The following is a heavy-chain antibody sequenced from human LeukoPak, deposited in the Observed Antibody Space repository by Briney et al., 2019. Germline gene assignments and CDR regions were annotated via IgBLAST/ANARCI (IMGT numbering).Heavy chain of an antibody. D-gene: IGHD3-22*01. V-gene: IGHV3-30-3*01. J-gene: IGHJ4*02. CDR3: ARDPDSYDSSGYHFDY. CDR2: ISYDGSNK. Sequence: GGSLRLSCAASGFTFSSYAMHWVRQAPGKGLEWVAVISYDGSNKYYADSVKGRFTISRDNSKNTPYLQMNSLRAEDTAVYYCARDPDSYDSSGYHFDYWGQGTLVTVSS. CDR1: GFTFSSYA.